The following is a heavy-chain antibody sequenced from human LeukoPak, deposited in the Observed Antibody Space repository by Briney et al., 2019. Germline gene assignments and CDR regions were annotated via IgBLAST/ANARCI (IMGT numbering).Heavy chain of an antibody. D-gene: IGHD3-22*01. CDR1: GFTVSSNY. J-gene: IGHJ3*02. Sequence: GGSLRLSCAASGFTVSSNYMSWVRQAPGKGLEWVSVIYSGGSKYYADSVKGRFAISRDNSKNTVSLEMNSLRAEDTAVYYCARSISISIIGAFDIWGQGTMVTVS. CDR2: IYSGGSK. CDR3: ARSISISIIGAFDI. V-gene: IGHV3-66*01.